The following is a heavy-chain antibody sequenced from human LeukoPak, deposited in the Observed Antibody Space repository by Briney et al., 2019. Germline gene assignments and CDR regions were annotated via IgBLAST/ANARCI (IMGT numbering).Heavy chain of an antibody. CDR3: ARGPSIAVAGTDY. CDR1: GYTFTDYD. Sequence: GASVKVSCKTSGYTFTDYDITWVRQAPGQGLEWMGRVSPYNGNTYYSQRFQDRVTITKDTSTSTAYMELRSLRSDDTAVYYCARGPSIAVAGTDYWGQGTLVTVSA. D-gene: IGHD6-19*01. J-gene: IGHJ4*02. CDR2: VSPYNGNT. V-gene: IGHV1-18*01.